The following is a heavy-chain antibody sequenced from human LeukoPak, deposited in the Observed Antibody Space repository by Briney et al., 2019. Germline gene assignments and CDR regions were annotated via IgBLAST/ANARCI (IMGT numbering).Heavy chain of an antibody. CDR3: ARDQTTVVTRAFDI. CDR1: GFTVSSNY. CDR2: IYSGGST. Sequence: GGSLRLSCAAPGFTVSSNYMSWVRQAPGKGLEWVSVIYSGGSTYYADSVKGRFTISRDNSKNTLYLQMNSLRAEDTAVYYCARDQTTVVTRAFDIWGQGTMVTVSS. D-gene: IGHD4-17*01. V-gene: IGHV3-66*01. J-gene: IGHJ3*02.